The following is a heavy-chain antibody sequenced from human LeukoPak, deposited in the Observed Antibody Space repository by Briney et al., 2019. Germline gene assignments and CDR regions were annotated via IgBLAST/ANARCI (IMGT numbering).Heavy chain of an antibody. V-gene: IGHV3-66*01. CDR2: IYSGGST. CDR3: AKGDSGGSYSFDC. Sequence: PGGSLRLSCAASGITVSSNYMSWVRQAPGKGLEWVSVIYSGGSTYYADSAKGRFTISRDNSKNMLFLQMNSLRAEDTAIYYCAKGDSGGSYSFDCWGQGTLVTVSS. CDR1: GITVSSNY. J-gene: IGHJ4*02. D-gene: IGHD1-26*01.